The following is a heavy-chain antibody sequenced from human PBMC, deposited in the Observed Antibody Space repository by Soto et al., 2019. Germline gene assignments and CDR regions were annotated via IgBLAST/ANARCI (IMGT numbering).Heavy chain of an antibody. CDR3: GRDEVRNGVGV. CDR2: IKGDGSEK. CDR1: GFTFSSYA. J-gene: IGHJ6*02. Sequence: VQLVESGGGVVQPGRSLRLSCAASGFTFSSYAMHWVRQAPGKGLEWVANIKGDGSEKRYVDSVRGRFTISRDNAKNSVYLQMNSLRADDTALYYCGRDEVRNGVGVWGQGTTVTVSS. V-gene: IGHV3-7*01.